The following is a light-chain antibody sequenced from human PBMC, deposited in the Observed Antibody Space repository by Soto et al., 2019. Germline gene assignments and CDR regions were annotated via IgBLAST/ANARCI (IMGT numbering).Light chain of an antibody. V-gene: IGLV2-8*01. CDR2: EVT. CDR1: SSDAGGYNY. CDR3: SSFAGGGNPVL. Sequence: QSALTQPPSASGSLGQSVTISCTGISSDAGGYNYVSWHQQHPGKAPKVMIYEVTKRPPGVPDRFSGSKSGNTASLTVSGLQAEDEADYYCSSFAGGGNPVLLGGGTKLTVL. J-gene: IGLJ2*01.